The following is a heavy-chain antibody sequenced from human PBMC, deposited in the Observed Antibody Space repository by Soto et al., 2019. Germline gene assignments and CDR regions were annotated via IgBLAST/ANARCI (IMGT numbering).Heavy chain of an antibody. V-gene: IGHV3-33*01. CDR3: AREHSSTWYNGMDV. Sequence: QVQLVESGGGVVQPGRALRLSCVASGFMFSDNGMHWVRQAPGKGREWVAAIWVDGDNEFYADSVKGRFTISRDNSKNTLYLQMNTLSADDTAVYYCAREHSSTWYNGMDVWGQGTTVTVSS. CDR2: IWVDGDNE. D-gene: IGHD6-19*01. CDR1: GFMFSDNG. J-gene: IGHJ6*02.